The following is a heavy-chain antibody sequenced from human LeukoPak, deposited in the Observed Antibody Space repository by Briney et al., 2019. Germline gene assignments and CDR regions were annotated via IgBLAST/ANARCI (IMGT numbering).Heavy chain of an antibody. CDR3: AELSITMIGGV. CDR1: GFTFSSYE. V-gene: IGHV3-48*03. Sequence: PGGSLRLSCAASGFTFSSYEMNWVRQAPGKGLEWVSYISSSDSTIYYADSVKGRFTISRDNAKNSLYLQMNSLRAEDTAVYYCAELSITMIGGVWGKGTTVTISS. CDR2: ISSSDSTI. J-gene: IGHJ6*04. D-gene: IGHD3-10*02.